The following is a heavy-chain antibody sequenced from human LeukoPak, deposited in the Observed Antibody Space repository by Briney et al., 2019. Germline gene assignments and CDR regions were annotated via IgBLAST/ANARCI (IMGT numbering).Heavy chain of an antibody. D-gene: IGHD6-19*01. J-gene: IGHJ4*02. CDR2: IRYDGSNK. V-gene: IGHV3-30*02. Sequence: GGSLRLSCAASGFTFSSYGMHWVRQAPGKGLEGVAFIRYDGSNKDYADSVKGRFTISRDNSKNTLYLQMNSLRAEDTAVYYCAREQWLVSYFDYWGQGTLVTVSS. CDR1: GFTFSSYG. CDR3: AREQWLVSYFDY.